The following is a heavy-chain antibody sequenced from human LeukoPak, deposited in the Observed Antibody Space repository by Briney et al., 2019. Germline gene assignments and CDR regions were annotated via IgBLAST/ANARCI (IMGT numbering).Heavy chain of an antibody. CDR3: ARGRDNYYGSGSGPNDY. Sequence: GASVKVSCKASGYTFTGYYMHWVRQAPGQGLEWMGWINPKSGGINYAQKFQGRVTMTRDTSISTAYMELSRLRSDDTAVYYCARGRDNYYGSGSGPNDYWGQGTLVTVSS. CDR1: GYTFTGYY. D-gene: IGHD3-10*01. V-gene: IGHV1-2*02. J-gene: IGHJ4*02. CDR2: INPKSGGI.